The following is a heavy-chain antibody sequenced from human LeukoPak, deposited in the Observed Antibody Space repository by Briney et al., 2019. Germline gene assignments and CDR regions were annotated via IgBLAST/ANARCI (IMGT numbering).Heavy chain of an antibody. V-gene: IGHV3-21*01. Sequence: PGGSLRLSCAASGFTFSSYSMNWVRQAPGKGLEWVSSISSSSSYIYYADSVKGRFTISRDNAENSLYLQMNSLRAEDTAVYYCARVGAKHRGIDYWGQGTLVTVSS. CDR3: ARVGAKHRGIDY. D-gene: IGHD3-3*01. CDR1: GFTFSSYS. J-gene: IGHJ4*02. CDR2: ISSSSSYI.